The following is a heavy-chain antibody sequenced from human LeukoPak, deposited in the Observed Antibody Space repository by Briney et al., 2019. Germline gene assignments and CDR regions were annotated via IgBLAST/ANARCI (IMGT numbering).Heavy chain of an antibody. CDR2: IYHSGST. J-gene: IGHJ4*02. D-gene: IGHD3-3*01. V-gene: IGHV4-30-2*01. Sequence: SETLSLTCAVSGGSISSGGYSWSWIRQPPGKGLEWIGYIYHSGSTYYNPSLKSRVTISVDRSKNQFSLKLSSVTAADTAVYYCAREGKILGAYDFWGGYYDYGGKETLVTVSS. CDR3: AREGKILGAYDFWGGYYDY. CDR1: GGSISSGGYS.